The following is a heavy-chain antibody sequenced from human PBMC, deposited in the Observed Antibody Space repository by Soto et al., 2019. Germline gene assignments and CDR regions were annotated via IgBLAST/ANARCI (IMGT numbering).Heavy chain of an antibody. D-gene: IGHD4-17*01. J-gene: IGHJ4*02. CDR1: GGSISSGGYY. Sequence: QVQLQESGPGLVKPSQTLSLTCTVSGGSISSGGYYWSWIRQHPGKGLEWIGHIYYSGSTYYNPSRKSRVTIAVDTSKNQFSLKLTSVTAADTAVYYCARVDGDYVIDYWGQGTLVTVSS. V-gene: IGHV4-31*03. CDR2: IYYSGST. CDR3: ARVDGDYVIDY.